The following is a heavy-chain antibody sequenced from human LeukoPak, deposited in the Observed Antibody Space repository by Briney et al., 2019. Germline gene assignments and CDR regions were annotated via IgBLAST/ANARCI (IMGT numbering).Heavy chain of an antibody. V-gene: IGHV3-74*01. Sequence: PGVSLRLSCAASRFTFSSYWMYWVRQAPGKGLVWVSRINSDGSSTSYADSVKGRCSISGDNAKNTLYLQMNSLRAEDTAVYYCARSPVEVDGFDIWGQGTMVTVSS. J-gene: IGHJ3*02. D-gene: IGHD2-2*01. CDR3: ARSPVEVDGFDI. CDR1: RFTFSSYW. CDR2: INSDGSST.